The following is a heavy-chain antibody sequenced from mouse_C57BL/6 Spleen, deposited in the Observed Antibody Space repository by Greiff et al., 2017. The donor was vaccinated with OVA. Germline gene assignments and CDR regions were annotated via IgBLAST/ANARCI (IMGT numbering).Heavy chain of an antibody. D-gene: IGHD1-1*01. CDR3: AGYYYGSGAMDY. CDR2: INPNNGGT. CDR1: GYTFTDYY. Sequence: VQLQQSGPELVKPGASVKISCKASGYTFTDYYMNWVKQSHGKSLEWIGDINPNNGGTSYNQKFKGKATVTVDKSSSTAYMELRSLTSEDSAVYYGAGYYYGSGAMDYWGQGTSVTVSS. V-gene: IGHV1-26*01. J-gene: IGHJ4*01.